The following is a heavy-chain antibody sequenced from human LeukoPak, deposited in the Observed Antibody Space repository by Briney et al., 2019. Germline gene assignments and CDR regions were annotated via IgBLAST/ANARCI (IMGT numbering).Heavy chain of an antibody. CDR1: GFTFSSYG. V-gene: IGHV3-33*01. D-gene: IGHD2-2*01. J-gene: IGHJ4*02. CDR2: IWYDGSNK. Sequence: GGSLRLSCAASGFTFSSYGMHWVRQAPGKGLEWVAVIWYDGSNKYYADSVKGRFTISRDNSKNTLYLQMNSLRAEDTAVYYCTREPGGGAFAYWGQGTLVTVSS. CDR3: TREPGGGAFAY.